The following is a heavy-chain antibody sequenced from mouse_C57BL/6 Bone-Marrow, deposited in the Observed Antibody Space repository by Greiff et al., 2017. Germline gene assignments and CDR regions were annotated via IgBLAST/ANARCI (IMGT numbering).Heavy chain of an antibody. CDR3: ARGRFFDY. J-gene: IGHJ2*01. Sequence: EVKLMESGGGLVKPGGSLKLSCAASGFTFSDYGMHWVRQAPEKGLEWVAYISSGSSTIYYADTVKGRFTISRDNAKNTLFLQMTSLRSEDTALYYWARGRFFDYGGKGTTLTVSS. CDR2: ISSGSSTI. CDR1: GFTFSDYG. V-gene: IGHV5-17*01.